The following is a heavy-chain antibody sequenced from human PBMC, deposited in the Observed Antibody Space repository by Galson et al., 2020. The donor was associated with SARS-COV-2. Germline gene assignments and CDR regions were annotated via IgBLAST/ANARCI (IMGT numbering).Heavy chain of an antibody. CDR1: GGSVSGGCQS. J-gene: IGHJ6*02. V-gene: IGHV4-61*02. CDR3: ARISSWDYYYYGMDV. D-gene: IGHD2-2*01. CDR2: IYISGST. Sequence: SETLSLTCNASGGSVSGGCQSWGWIRQPAGQGLEWIRRIYISGSTNYNPSLESRFTISLDTSKNQFSLKVTSVTAADTTVYYCARISSWDYYYYGMDVWGQGTTVTVSS.